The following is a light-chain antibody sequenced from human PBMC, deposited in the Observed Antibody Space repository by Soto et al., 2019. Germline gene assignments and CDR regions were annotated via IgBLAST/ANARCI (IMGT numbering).Light chain of an antibody. CDR2: GSS. V-gene: IGKV3-15*01. Sequence: DIVMTQSPVTLSVSPGDRATLSCRASQSVGLNLAGFQQKPGQAPRLLIYGSSAGATGIPDRFSRSGFGTDIPLTISSLQTEDLAVYYFQQYNSWPRTFGQGPNVEMK. J-gene: IGKJ1*01. CDR3: QQYNSWPRT. CDR1: QSVGLN.